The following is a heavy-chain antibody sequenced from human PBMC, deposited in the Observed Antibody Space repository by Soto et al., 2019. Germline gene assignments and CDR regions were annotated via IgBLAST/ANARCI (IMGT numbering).Heavy chain of an antibody. Sequence: QLQLQESGSGLVKPSQTLSLTCAVSGDSIPNGGYSWSWIRQPPGKGLELIGSIYHSGSTYSNPPLQSRVTISVDRTNNQFSMKLRAVPAADMAVYSCARGIKYSSSYHFDTWGQGTLVT. D-gene: IGHD6-13*01. J-gene: IGHJ4*02. CDR3: ARGIKYSSSYHFDT. V-gene: IGHV4-30-2*01. CDR2: IYHSGST. CDR1: GDSIPNGGYS.